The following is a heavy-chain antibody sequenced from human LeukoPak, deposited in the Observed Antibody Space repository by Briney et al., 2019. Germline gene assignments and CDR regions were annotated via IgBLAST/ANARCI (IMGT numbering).Heavy chain of an antibody. J-gene: IGHJ5*02. D-gene: IGHD2-2*01. CDR2: ISGSDGYT. CDR1: GFTFSSYA. CDR3: AKDRHAPGRYCSSTICFPFDP. Sequence: GGSLRLSCGASGFTFSSYAMSWVRQAPGKGLEWVSGISGSDGYTYYADSVKGRFTISRDNSKSTLYLQMNSLRTEDTAVYYCAKDRHAPGRYCSSTICFPFDPWGQGTLVTVSS. V-gene: IGHV3-23*01.